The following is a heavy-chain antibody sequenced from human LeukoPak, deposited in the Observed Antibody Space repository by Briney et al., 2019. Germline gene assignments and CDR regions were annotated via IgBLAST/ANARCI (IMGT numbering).Heavy chain of an antibody. Sequence: SETLSLTCAVYGGSLSGYYWSWIRQPPGKGLEWIGKINHSGSSNYNPSLKSRVTTSADTSKNQFFLKLSSVTAADTAVYYCARGKYSPHAFDIWGQGTMVTVSS. CDR1: GGSLSGYY. V-gene: IGHV4-34*01. J-gene: IGHJ3*02. D-gene: IGHD2-15*01. CDR2: INHSGSS. CDR3: ARGKYSPHAFDI.